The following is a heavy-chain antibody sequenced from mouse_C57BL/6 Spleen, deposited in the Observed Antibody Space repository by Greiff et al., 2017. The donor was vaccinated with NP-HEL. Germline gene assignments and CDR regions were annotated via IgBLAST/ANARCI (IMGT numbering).Heavy chain of an antibody. J-gene: IGHJ2*01. D-gene: IGHD2-10*02. CDR3: ARYLVRNYFDY. CDR2: IYPRSGNT. V-gene: IGHV1-81*01. Sequence: QVQLQQSGAELARPGASVKLSCKASGYTFTSYGISWVKQRTGQGLEWIGEIYPRSGNTYYNEKFKGKATLTADKSSSTAYMELRSLTSEDAAVYFCARYLVRNYFDYWGQGTTLTVSS. CDR1: GYTFTSYG.